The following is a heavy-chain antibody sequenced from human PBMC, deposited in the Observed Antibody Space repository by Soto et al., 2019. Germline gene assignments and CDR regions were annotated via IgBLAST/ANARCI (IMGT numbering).Heavy chain of an antibody. CDR1: GFTFSSYS. Sequence: GGSLRLSCAASGFTFSSYSMNWVRQAPGKGLEWVSSISSSSSYIYYADSVKGRFTISRDNAKNSLYLQMNSLRAEDTAVYYCARDRRVAVASWFDPWGQGTLVTVSS. CDR3: ARDRRVAVASWFDP. D-gene: IGHD6-19*01. J-gene: IGHJ5*02. V-gene: IGHV3-21*01. CDR2: ISSSSSYI.